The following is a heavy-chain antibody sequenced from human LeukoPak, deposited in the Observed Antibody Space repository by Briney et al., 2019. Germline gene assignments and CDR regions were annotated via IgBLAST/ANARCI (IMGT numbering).Heavy chain of an antibody. Sequence: PSETLSLTCTVSGGSVSNNNYYWNWIRQPPGKGLEWIGYMYNSGSTNYNPSLKSRVTISVDTSKNQFSLKLSSVTAADTAVYYCARSTLWELLTFDYWGQGTLVTVSS. J-gene: IGHJ4*02. V-gene: IGHV4-61*01. CDR3: ARSTLWELLTFDY. CDR1: GGSVSNNNYY. CDR2: MYNSGST. D-gene: IGHD1-26*01.